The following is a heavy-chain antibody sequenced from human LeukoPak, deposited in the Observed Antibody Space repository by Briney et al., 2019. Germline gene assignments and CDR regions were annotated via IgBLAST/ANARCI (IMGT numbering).Heavy chain of an antibody. CDR2: FDPEDGET. CDR1: GYTLTELS. V-gene: IGHV1-24*01. D-gene: IGHD5-12*01. CDR3: ATVSGYGLYYGMDV. J-gene: IGHJ6*02. Sequence: ASVKVSCKVSGYTLTELSMHWVRQAPGKGLEWMGGFDPEDGETIYAQKFQGRVTMAEDTSTDTAYMELSSLRSEDTAVYYCATVSGYGLYYGMDVWGQGTKVTVSS.